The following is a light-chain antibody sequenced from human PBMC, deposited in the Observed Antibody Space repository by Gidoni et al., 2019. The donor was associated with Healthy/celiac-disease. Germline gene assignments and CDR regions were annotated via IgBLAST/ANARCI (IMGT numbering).Light chain of an antibody. V-gene: IGKV3-11*01. Sequence: EIVLTQSPATLSLSPGERATLSCRASQSVSSYLAWYQQKPGQAPRILIYDASSRATGIPARFSGSGSGTDFTLTISSLEPEDFAVYYCQQRSNWPYTFXQXTKLEIK. CDR3: QQRSNWPYT. J-gene: IGKJ2*01. CDR1: QSVSSY. CDR2: DAS.